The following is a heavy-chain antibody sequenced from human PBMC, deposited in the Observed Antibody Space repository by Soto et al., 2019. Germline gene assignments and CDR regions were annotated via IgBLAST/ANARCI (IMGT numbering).Heavy chain of an antibody. Sequence: QITLKESGPTLVKPTQTLTLTCTFSGFSLSTSGVGVGWIRQPPGKALEWLALIYWDDDKRYSPSLKSRLTITKDTSKNQIVHTMTNMDPVHKATHYCAHFSREIHLILSHDWFDYWGQGTLVTVSS. CDR1: GFSLSTSGVG. J-gene: IGHJ4*02. CDR2: IYWDDDK. V-gene: IGHV2-5*02. D-gene: IGHD2-15*01. CDR3: AHFSREIHLILSHDWFDY.